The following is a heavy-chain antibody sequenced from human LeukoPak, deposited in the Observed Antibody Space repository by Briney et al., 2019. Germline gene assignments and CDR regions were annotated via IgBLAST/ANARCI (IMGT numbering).Heavy chain of an antibody. CDR2: ISGSGGST. J-gene: IGHJ4*02. V-gene: IGHV3-23*01. CDR1: ALTFNSYA. CDR3: ARGGEPVGFDY. D-gene: IGHD1-26*01. Sequence: PGGSLRLSCAASALTFNSYAMSWVRQAPGKGLEWVSAISGSGGSTYYADSVKGRFTISRDNAKNSLSLQMNSLRAEDTAVYYCARGGEPVGFDYWGQGTLVTVSS.